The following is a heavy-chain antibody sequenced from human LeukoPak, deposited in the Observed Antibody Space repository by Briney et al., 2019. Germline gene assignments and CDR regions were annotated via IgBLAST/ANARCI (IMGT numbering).Heavy chain of an antibody. CDR3: ARARDGYNSCFDY. V-gene: IGHV3-30*04. Sequence: GGSLRLSCAASGFTFSSYAMHWVRQAPGKGLEWVAVISYDGSDKYYADSVKGRFTISRDNSKNTLYLQMNSLRAEDTAVYYCARARDGYNSCFDYWGQGTLVTASS. J-gene: IGHJ4*02. CDR1: GFTFSSYA. CDR2: ISYDGSDK. D-gene: IGHD5-24*01.